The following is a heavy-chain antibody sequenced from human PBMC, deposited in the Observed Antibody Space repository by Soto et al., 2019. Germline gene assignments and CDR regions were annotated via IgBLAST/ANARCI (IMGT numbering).Heavy chain of an antibody. V-gene: IGHV4-61*05. J-gene: IGHJ4*02. Sequence: PSETLSLTCTVSGGSVSNNNYYWGWIRQPPGKGLEWIGYIYYSGSINYNPSLKSRVTISVDTSKNKFSLKLGSVTAADSAVYYCARLRCSGGKCWDYFDYWGQGTLVPSPQ. CDR1: GGSVSNNNYY. CDR3: ARLRCSGGKCWDYFDY. CDR2: IYYSGSI. D-gene: IGHD2-21*01.